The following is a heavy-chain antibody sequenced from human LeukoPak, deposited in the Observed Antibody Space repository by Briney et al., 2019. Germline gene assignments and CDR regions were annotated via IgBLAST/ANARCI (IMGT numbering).Heavy chain of an antibody. J-gene: IGHJ6*02. CDR1: GYTLTELS. D-gene: IGHD5-18*01. CDR3: ARGGYSYYYYGMDV. CDR2: FDPEDGET. V-gene: IGHV1-24*01. Sequence: ASVKVSCKVSGYTLTELSMHWVRQAPGKGLEWMGGFDPEDGETIYAQKFQGRVTMTEDTSTDTAYMELSSLRSEDTAVYYCARGGYSYYYYGMDVWGQGTTVTVSS.